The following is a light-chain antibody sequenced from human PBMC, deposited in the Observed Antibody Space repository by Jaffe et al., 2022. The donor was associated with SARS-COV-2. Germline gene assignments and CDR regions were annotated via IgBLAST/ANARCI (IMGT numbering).Light chain of an antibody. CDR2: TVS. CDR3: SSYTRYSTHA. V-gene: IGLV2-14*01. Sequence: QSALTQPASVSGSPGQSITISCTGTSSDVGGYNFVSWYQQHPGKAPKLMIYTVSIRPSGVSSRFSASKSGNTASLTISGLQAEDEADYYCSSYTRYSTHAFGTGTTVTVL. CDR1: SSDVGGYNF. J-gene: IGLJ1*01.